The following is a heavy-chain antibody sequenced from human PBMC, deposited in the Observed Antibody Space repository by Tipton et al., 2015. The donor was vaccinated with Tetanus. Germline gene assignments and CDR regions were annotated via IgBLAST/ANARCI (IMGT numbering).Heavy chain of an antibody. D-gene: IGHD3-9*01. CDR1: GYTFTSYY. CDR3: GRGLKFYFDGGPCDY. V-gene: IGHV1-46*01. Sequence: QSGAEVKKPGASVEVSCKASGYTFTSYYMHWVRQAPGQGLEWMGIINPSGGSTSYAQKFQGRVTMTTDASLRTAYLELRSLRSDDTAVYYCGRGLKFYFDGGPCDYWGPGTMVTVSS. CDR2: INPSGGST. J-gene: IGHJ4*02.